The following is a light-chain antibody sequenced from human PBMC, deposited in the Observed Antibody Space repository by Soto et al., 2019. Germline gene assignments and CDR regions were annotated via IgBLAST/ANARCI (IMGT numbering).Light chain of an antibody. J-gene: IGKJ1*01. CDR3: QQYGSSRT. CDR2: SAS. Sequence: DIVLTLSPGTLSLSPGERATLSCRASETVYSHYLAWLQHKRGQAPRLLIYSASSRATGIPDRFSGSGSGTHFTLTNTRLEPENFAIYYCQQYGSSRTFGQGTKVDIK. V-gene: IGKV3-20*01. CDR1: ETVYSHY.